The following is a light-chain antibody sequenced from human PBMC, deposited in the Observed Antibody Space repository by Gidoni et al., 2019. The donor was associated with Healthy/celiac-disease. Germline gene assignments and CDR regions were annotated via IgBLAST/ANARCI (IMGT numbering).Light chain of an antibody. J-gene: IGKJ3*01. V-gene: IGKV1-9*01. Sequence: DIQLTQSPSFLSASVGDRVTITCRASQGISSYLAWYQQKPGKAPKLLIYAASTLQSGVPSRFSGSGSGTEFTLTISSLQPEDFATYYCEQLNSYPLTFXPXTKVXIK. CDR2: AAS. CDR1: QGISSY. CDR3: EQLNSYPLT.